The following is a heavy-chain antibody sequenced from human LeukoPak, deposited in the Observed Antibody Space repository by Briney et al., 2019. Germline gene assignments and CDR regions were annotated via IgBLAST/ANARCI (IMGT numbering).Heavy chain of an antibody. CDR1: GFTFSDYY. V-gene: IGHV3-11*01. CDR2: MSSSGSSI. J-gene: IGHJ6*03. CDR3: ARDAGGYYYMDV. Sequence: GGSLRLSCAASGFTFSDYYLSWIRQAPGKGLEWVSYMSSSGSSIYYADSVKGRFTISRDNATNSLSLQMNSLRADDTPVYYCARDAGGYYYMDVWGKGTTVTVSS.